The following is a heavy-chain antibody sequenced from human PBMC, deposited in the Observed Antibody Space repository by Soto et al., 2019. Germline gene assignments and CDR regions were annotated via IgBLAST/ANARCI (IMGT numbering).Heavy chain of an antibody. V-gene: IGHV1-8*01. CDR3: ARGSRGIAAAGTRDYYYYYGMDV. D-gene: IGHD6-13*01. J-gene: IGHJ6*02. CDR1: GYTFTSYD. Sequence: GASVKVSCKASGYTFTSYDINWVRQATGQGLEWMGWMNPNSGNTGYAQKFQGRVTMTRNTSISTAYMELSSLRSEDTAVYYCARGSRGIAAAGTRDYYYYYGMDVWGQGTTVTV. CDR2: MNPNSGNT.